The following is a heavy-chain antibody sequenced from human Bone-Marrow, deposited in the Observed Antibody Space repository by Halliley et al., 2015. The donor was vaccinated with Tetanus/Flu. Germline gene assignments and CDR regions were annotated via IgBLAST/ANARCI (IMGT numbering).Heavy chain of an antibody. CDR2: IIPIFDLI. CDR1: GGTFSSYA. V-gene: IGHV1-69*01. J-gene: IGHJ6*02. CDR3: AGGKGSPRVGIYGLDV. Sequence: QLVQSGAEVKKPGSSVKVTCKASGGTFSSYAIAWVRQAPGQGLEWIGGIIPIFDLITYAPPLQDRVTITADESTSTAYMDLSSLRAEDTSVYYGAGGKGSPRVGIYGLDVWGQGSTVTVSS. D-gene: IGHD3-10*01.